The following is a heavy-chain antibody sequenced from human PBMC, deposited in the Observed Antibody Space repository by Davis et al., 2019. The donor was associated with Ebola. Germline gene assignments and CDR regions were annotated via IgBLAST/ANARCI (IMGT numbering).Heavy chain of an antibody. CDR1: GYTFTSYA. J-gene: IGHJ5*02. CDR3: ARSDHDYGDYKAFDP. CDR2: IIPIFGTA. V-gene: IGHV1-69*13. Sequence: AASVKVSCKASGYTFTSYAISWVRQAPGQGLEWMGGIIPIFGTANYAQKFQGRVTITADESTSTAYMELSSLRSEDTAVYYCARSDHDYGDYKAFDPWGQGTLVTVSS. D-gene: IGHD4-17*01.